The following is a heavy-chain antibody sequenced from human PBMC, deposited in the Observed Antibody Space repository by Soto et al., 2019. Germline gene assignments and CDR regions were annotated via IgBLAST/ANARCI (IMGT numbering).Heavy chain of an antibody. CDR3: AKAWIPDIVVVPAATAPWFDP. V-gene: IGHV3-30*18. D-gene: IGHD2-2*01. CDR2: ISYDGSNK. CDR1: GFTFSSYG. Sequence: GGSLRLSCAASGFTFSSYGMHWVRQAPGKGLEWVAVISYDGSNKYYADSVKGRFTISRENSKNTLYLQMNSLKAEDTAVYYCAKAWIPDIVVVPAATAPWFDPWGQGTLVTVPS. J-gene: IGHJ5*02.